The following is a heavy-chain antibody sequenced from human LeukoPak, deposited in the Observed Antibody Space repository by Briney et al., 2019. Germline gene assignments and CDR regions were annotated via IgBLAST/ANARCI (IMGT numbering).Heavy chain of an antibody. CDR3: ARGGRLLWFGEFDY. CDR1: GYTFIAYG. J-gene: IGHJ4*02. V-gene: IGHV1-3*01. CDR2: INAGNGDT. D-gene: IGHD3-10*01. Sequence: ASVKVSCKASGYTFIAYGLHRVRQAPGQRPEWMGWINAGNGDTKYSQNFQGRVTITGDASATTAYMELSSLRSEDTAVYFCARGGRLLWFGEFDYWGQGTLVTVSS.